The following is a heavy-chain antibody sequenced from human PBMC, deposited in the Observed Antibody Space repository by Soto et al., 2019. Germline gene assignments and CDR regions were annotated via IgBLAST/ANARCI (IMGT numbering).Heavy chain of an antibody. CDR1: GFTFSSYG. V-gene: IGHV3-30*18. CDR2: ISYDGSNK. D-gene: IGHD2-15*01. CDR3: AKLGSVVTMGDYFDY. Sequence: GGSLRLSCAASGFTFSSYGMHWVRQAPGKGLEWVAVISYDGSNKYYADSVKGRFTISRDNSKNTLYLQMNSLRAEDTAVYYCAKLGSVVTMGDYFDYWGQGTLVTVSS. J-gene: IGHJ4*02.